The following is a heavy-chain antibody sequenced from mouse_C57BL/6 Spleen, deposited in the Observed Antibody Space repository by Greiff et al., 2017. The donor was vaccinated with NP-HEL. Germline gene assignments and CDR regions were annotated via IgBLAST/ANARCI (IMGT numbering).Heavy chain of an antibody. CDR1: GYTFTSYW. CDR3: ARFYGNYAMDY. Sequence: VQLQQPGAELVRPGTSVKLSCKASGYTFTSYWMHWVKQRPGQGLEWIGVIDPSDSYTNYNQKFKGKATLTVDTSSSTAYMQLSSLTSEDSAVYYCARFYGNYAMDYWGQGTSVTVSS. D-gene: IGHD2-1*01. V-gene: IGHV1-59*01. J-gene: IGHJ4*01. CDR2: IDPSDSYT.